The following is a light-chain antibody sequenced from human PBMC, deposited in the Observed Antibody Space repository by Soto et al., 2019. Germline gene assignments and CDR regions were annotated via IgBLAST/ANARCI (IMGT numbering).Light chain of an antibody. V-gene: IGLV2-11*01. CDR2: DVS. Sequence: QSALTQPRSVSGSPGHSVTISCTGTSSDVGGYNYVSWYQQHPGKAPKLMIFDVSKRPSGVPDRFFGSKSGTSASLAISGLQSEDEADYYCATWDDRLTGWVFGGGTKLTVL. J-gene: IGLJ3*02. CDR1: SSDVGGYNY. CDR3: ATWDDRLTGWV.